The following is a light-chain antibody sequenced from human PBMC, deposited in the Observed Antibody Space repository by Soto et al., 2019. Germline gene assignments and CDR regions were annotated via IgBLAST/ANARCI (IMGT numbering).Light chain of an antibody. CDR3: LQDYTYPT. V-gene: IGKV2-28*01. J-gene: IGKJ1*01. CDR2: GAS. Sequence: ITRSPLSLPVTPREPASISFRSIHSLLHSNGYNYLAWYQQKPGQAPRLLIYGASNRATGIPDRFSGSGSGTDFTLTISRLQTEDFATYYCLQDYTYPTFGQGIKVDIK. CDR1: HSLLHSNGYNY.